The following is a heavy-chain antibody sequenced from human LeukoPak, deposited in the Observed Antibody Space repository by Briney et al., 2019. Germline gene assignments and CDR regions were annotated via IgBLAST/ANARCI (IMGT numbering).Heavy chain of an antibody. CDR3: ARIGTNWNFDY. CDR2: IRNKANSYTT. D-gene: IGHD1-20*01. J-gene: IGHJ4*02. Sequence: PGGSLRLSCAASGFTFSDHYMDWVRQAPGKGLEWVGRIRNKANSYTTEYAASVKGRFTISRDDSKNSLCLQMNSLKTEDTAVYYCARIGTNWNFDYWGQGTLVSVSS. V-gene: IGHV3-72*01. CDR1: GFTFSDHY.